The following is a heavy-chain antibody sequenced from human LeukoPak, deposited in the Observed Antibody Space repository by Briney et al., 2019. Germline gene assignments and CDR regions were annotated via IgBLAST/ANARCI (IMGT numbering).Heavy chain of an antibody. CDR2: IRYDGSNK. CDR3: AKDPYDSSGSRDY. CDR1: GFTFSSYA. J-gene: IGHJ4*02. Sequence: PGGSLRLSCAASGFTFSSYAMSWVRQAPGKGLEWVAFIRYDGSNKYYADSVKGRFTISRDNSKNTLYLQMNSLRAEDTAVYYCAKDPYDSSGSRDYWGQGTLVTVSS. V-gene: IGHV3-30*02. D-gene: IGHD3-22*01.